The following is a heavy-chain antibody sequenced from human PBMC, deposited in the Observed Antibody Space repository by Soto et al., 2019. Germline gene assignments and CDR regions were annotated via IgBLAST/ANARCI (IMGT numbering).Heavy chain of an antibody. CDR1: GFTFDDYA. J-gene: IGHJ4*02. CDR2: ISWNSGSI. V-gene: IGHV3-9*01. D-gene: IGHD4-17*01. CDR3: ATDRQGTVATGLYAY. Sequence: EVQLVESGGGLVQPGRSLRLSCAASGFTFDDYAMHWVRHAPGKGLEWVSGISWNSGSICYADSVKGRFTISRDNAKNALYLQMNSQSAEEAALYYCATDRQGTVATGLYAYWGQGTLVTVSS.